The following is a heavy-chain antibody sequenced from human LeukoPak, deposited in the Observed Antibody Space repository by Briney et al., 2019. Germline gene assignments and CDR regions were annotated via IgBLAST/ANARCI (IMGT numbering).Heavy chain of an antibody. D-gene: IGHD4-17*01. Sequence: PSETLSLTCTVSGGSISSRSYYWGSIRQPPGKGLEWIGSIYYSGSTYYNPSLKSRVTISVDTSKNQFSLKLSSVTAADTAVYYCARHVPNTVTRRRAFDYWGQGTLVTVSS. V-gene: IGHV4-39*01. J-gene: IGHJ4*02. CDR2: IYYSGST. CDR1: GGSISSRSYY. CDR3: ARHVPNTVTRRRAFDY.